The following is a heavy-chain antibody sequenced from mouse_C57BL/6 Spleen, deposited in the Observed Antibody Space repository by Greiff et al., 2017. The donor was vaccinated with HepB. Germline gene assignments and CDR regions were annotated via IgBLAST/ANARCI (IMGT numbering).Heavy chain of an antibody. CDR3: AKLSYYYGSSWGY. V-gene: IGHV1-64*01. CDR1: GYTFTSYW. CDR2: IHPNSGST. Sequence: QVQLQQPGAELVKPGASVKLSCKASGYTFTSYWMHWVKQRPGQGLEWIGMIHPNSGSTNYNEKFKSKATLNIDKSSSTAYMQLSSLTSEDSAVYYCAKLSYYYGSSWGYWGQGTTLTVSS. D-gene: IGHD1-1*01. J-gene: IGHJ2*01.